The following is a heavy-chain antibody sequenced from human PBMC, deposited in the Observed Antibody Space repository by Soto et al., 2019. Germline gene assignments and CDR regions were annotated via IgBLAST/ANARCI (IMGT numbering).Heavy chain of an antibody. CDR3: ARVHCGGDCRPGEWFYYYGMDV. CDR1: GYRFVDYY. Sequence: QGQLVQSGAEMKTPGASVEVSCKASGYRFVDYYIHWVRQAPGQGLEWMGIINPRGGDSRYAQKFQGRGTVTMDTSTSTVYMDLRSLTSEDTAVYYCARVHCGGDCRPGEWFYYYGMDVWGQGTTVTVSS. D-gene: IGHD2-21*02. J-gene: IGHJ6*02. V-gene: IGHV1-46*01. CDR2: INPRGGDS.